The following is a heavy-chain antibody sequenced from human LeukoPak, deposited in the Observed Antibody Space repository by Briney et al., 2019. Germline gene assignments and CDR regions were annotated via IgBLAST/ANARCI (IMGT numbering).Heavy chain of an antibody. D-gene: IGHD2-2*01. CDR1: GYTLTGYY. V-gene: IGHV1-2*02. J-gene: IGHJ6*02. CDR3: ARDGVECSSTSCYEDYYYGMDV. CDR2: INPNSGGT. Sequence: ASVKVSCKASGYTLTGYYMHWVRQAPGQGLEWMGWINPNSGGTNYAQKFQGRVTMTWDTSINTAYMELSRLRSDDTAVYYCARDGVECSSTSCYEDYYYGMDVWGQGTTVTVSS.